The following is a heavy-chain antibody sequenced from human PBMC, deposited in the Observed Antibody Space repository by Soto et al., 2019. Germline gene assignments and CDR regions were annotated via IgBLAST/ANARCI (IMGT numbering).Heavy chain of an antibody. CDR3: VRGMNPLF. J-gene: IGHJ4*01. CDR1: GFTLRTYT. Sequence: LRPSCAASGFTLRTYTMNWVRQAPGKGLEWVSSISISSSDRYYADSVRGRFTISRDNAKNALYLQMNSLRADDTAVYFCVRGMNPLFGGQGALVTVSS. CDR2: ISISSSDR. V-gene: IGHV3-21*06.